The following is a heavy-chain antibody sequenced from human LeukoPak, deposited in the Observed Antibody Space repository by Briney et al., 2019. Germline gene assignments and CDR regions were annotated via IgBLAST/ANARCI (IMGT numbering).Heavy chain of an antibody. D-gene: IGHD3-3*01. CDR3: ARADDPTIFGVVY. Sequence: PGGSLRLSCAASGFTFSSYAMHWVRQAPGKGLEWVAVISYDGSNKYYADSVKGRFTISRDNSKNTLYLQMNSLRAEDTAVYYCARADDPTIFGVVYWGQGTLVTVSS. CDR2: ISYDGSNK. CDR1: GFTFSSYA. V-gene: IGHV3-30-3*01. J-gene: IGHJ4*02.